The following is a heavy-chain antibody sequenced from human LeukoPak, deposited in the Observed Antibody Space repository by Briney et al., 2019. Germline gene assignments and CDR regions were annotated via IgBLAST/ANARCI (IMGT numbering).Heavy chain of an antibody. CDR3: ARPAPYYDFWSGYQFDAFDI. J-gene: IGHJ3*02. Sequence: ASVKVSCKASGYTFTSYDINWVRQATGQGLEWMGWMNPNSGNTGYAQKFQGRVTMTRNTSISTAYMELSSLRSEDTAVYYCARPAPYYDFWSGYQFDAFDIWGQGTTVTVSS. V-gene: IGHV1-8*01. D-gene: IGHD3-3*01. CDR2: MNPNSGNT. CDR1: GYTFTSYD.